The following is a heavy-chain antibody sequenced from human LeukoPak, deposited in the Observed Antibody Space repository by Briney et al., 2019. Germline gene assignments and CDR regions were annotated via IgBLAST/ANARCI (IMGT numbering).Heavy chain of an antibody. Sequence: ASVKVSCKASGYTFTSYGISWVRQASGQGLECMGWISAYNGNTNYAQKLQGRVTMTTDTSTSTVYMELSSLRSEDTAVYYCASTAAGRGDWFAPWGQGTLVTVSS. V-gene: IGHV1-18*01. CDR3: ASTAAGRGDWFAP. CDR2: ISAYNGNT. CDR1: GYTFTSYG. D-gene: IGHD6-13*01. J-gene: IGHJ5*02.